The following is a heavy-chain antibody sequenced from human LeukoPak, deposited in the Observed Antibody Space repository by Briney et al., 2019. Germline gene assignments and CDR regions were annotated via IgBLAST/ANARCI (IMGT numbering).Heavy chain of an antibody. Sequence: GGSLRLSCAVSGFTFSSYGMTWVRQAPGKGLEWVSTISGNGDDTYYADSVEGRFTISRDNSENTLYLQMNSLRAEDTATYFCAKDDAPARWLRSPQLLDHWGQGTLVTVSS. V-gene: IGHV3-23*01. CDR3: AKDDAPARWLRSPQLLDH. CDR1: GFTFSSYG. CDR2: ISGNGDDT. D-gene: IGHD5-12*01. J-gene: IGHJ4*02.